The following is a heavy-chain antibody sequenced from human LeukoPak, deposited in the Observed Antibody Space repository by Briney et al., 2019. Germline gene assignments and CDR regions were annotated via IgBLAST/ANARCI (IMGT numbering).Heavy chain of an antibody. V-gene: IGHV4-34*01. CDR3: ARHGLVAARHAFDI. CDR1: YGSFSGYF. CDR2: INHSGNT. J-gene: IGHJ3*02. Sequence: PSETLSLTCGVFYGSFSGYFWSWIRQPPGKGLEWIGEINHSGNTNYNPSLKSRVTISVDTSKDQFSLKLISVTAADTAVYYCARHGLVAARHAFDIWGQGTMVTVSS. D-gene: IGHD6-6*01.